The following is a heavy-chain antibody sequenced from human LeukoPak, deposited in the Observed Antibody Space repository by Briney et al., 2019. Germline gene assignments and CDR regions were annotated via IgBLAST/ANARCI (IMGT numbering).Heavy chain of an antibody. D-gene: IGHD3-16*01. CDR2: IYAGDSDI. J-gene: IGHJ6*02. V-gene: IGHV5-51*01. CDR3: ARRGIMYYGMDV. Sequence: GESLKISCKGSGYSFTTYWIAWGRPMPGKRLEWMGIIYAGDSDIRYSPSFQGQVTISADKSISTAYLQWSSLKASDTAMYYCARRGIMYYGMDVWGQGTTVTVSS. CDR1: GYSFTTYW.